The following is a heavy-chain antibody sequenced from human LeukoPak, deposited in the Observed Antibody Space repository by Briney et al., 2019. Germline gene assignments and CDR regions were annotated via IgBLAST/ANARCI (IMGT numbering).Heavy chain of an antibody. J-gene: IGHJ6*03. Sequence: GESLKISCKGSGYSFTSYWIGWVRQMPGKGLEWMGIIYPGDSDTRYSPSFQGQVTISADKSISTAYLQWSSLKASDTAMYYCARTRGGNPPQYYYYYMDVWGKGTTVTISS. D-gene: IGHD4-23*01. CDR1: GYSFTSYW. CDR3: ARTRGGNPPQYYYYYMDV. V-gene: IGHV5-51*01. CDR2: IYPGDSDT.